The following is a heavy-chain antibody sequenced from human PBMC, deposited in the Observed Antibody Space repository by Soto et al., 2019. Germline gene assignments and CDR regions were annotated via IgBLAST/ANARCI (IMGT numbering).Heavy chain of an antibody. J-gene: IGHJ5*02. CDR3: ARGPIDSSGYYSPRTP. D-gene: IGHD3-22*01. Sequence: KSSETLSLTCAVYGGSFSGYYWSWIRQPPGKGLEWIGEINHSGSTNYNPSLKSRVTISVDTSKNQFSLKLSSVTAADTAVYYCARGPIDSSGYYSPRTPWGQGTLVTVSS. CDR2: INHSGST. CDR1: GGSFSGYY. V-gene: IGHV4-34*01.